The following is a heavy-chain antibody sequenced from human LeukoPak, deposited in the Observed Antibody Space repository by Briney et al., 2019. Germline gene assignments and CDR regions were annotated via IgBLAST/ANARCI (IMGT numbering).Heavy chain of an antibody. J-gene: IGHJ4*02. CDR2: IYTSGST. CDR3: ATTYYYDSSGYYYDNDY. CDR1: GASISSGSYY. V-gene: IGHV4-61*02. Sequence: SETLSLTCAVSGASISSGSYYCSWIRQPAGKGLEWIGRIYTSGSTNYNPSLKRRVTISVDTSKNQFSPKLSSVTAADTAVYYCATTYYYDSSGYYYDNDYWGQGTLVTVSS. D-gene: IGHD3-22*01.